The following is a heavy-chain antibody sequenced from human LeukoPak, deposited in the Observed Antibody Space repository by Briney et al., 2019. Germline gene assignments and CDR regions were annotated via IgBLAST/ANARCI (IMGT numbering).Heavy chain of an antibody. J-gene: IGHJ4*02. CDR3: AKDGPVTMVRGVIEYYFDY. CDR2: ISYDGSNK. CDR1: GFTFSSYG. D-gene: IGHD3-10*01. Sequence: GGSLGLSCAASGFTFSSYGMHWVRQAPGKGLEWVAVISYDGSNKYYADSVKGRFTISRDNSKNTLYLQMNSLRAEDTAVYYCAKDGPVTMVRGVIEYYFDYWGQGTLVTVSS. V-gene: IGHV3-30*18.